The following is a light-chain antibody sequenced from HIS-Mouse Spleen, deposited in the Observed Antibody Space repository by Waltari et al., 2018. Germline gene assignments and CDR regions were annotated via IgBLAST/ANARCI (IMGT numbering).Light chain of an antibody. CDR2: AAS. Sequence: DLQLTQSPSFLSASVGDRVTITCRASQGISSYLASYQQKPGTAPKLLIYAASPLQSGVPSRFSGSGSGTEFTLTISSLQPEDFATYYCQQLNSYPPTFGQGTKGEIK. V-gene: IGKV1-9*01. CDR3: QQLNSYPPT. J-gene: IGKJ1*01. CDR1: QGISSY.